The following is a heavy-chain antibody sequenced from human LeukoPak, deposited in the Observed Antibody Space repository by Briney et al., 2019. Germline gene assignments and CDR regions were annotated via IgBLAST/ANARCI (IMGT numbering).Heavy chain of an antibody. D-gene: IGHD3-22*01. CDR3: AGLVGRYSSGLYYYYFDY. Sequence: TLSLTCTVPGDSINSLDLWSWVRQPPGKGLEWIGEMYLSGTTHSNPSVKSRVTISIDKSKNQFFLNLSSVTAADTAVYYCAGLVGRYSSGLYYYYFDYWGQGTLVTVSS. CDR1: GDSINSLDL. J-gene: IGHJ4*02. V-gene: IGHV4-4*02. CDR2: MYLSGTT.